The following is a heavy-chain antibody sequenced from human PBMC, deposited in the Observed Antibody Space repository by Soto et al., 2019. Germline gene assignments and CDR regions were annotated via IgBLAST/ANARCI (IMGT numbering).Heavy chain of an antibody. J-gene: IGHJ4*02. D-gene: IGHD1-1*01. Sequence: QVHLVQSGAEVKKPGASVKVSCKASGYTFTSYGITWVRQAPGQGLEWMGWISAHNGNTDYAQKLQGRVIVTRDTSTITAYMELRSLRSDDTAVYYCARGRYGDYWGQGPLVTVSS. CDR2: ISAHNGNT. V-gene: IGHV1-18*01. CDR3: ARGRYGDY. CDR1: GYTFTSYG.